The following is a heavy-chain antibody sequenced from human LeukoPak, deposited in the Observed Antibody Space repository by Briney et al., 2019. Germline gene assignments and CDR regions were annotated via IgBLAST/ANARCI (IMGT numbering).Heavy chain of an antibody. CDR3: AKRGGSSGWYGY. CDR1: GLTFSSYA. Sequence: GGSLRLSCAASGLTFSSYAMSWVRQAPGKGLEWVSAISGSGGSTYYADSVKGRFTISRDNSKNTLYLQMNSLRAEDTAVYYCAKRGGSSGWYGYWGQGTLVTVSS. D-gene: IGHD6-19*01. V-gene: IGHV3-23*01. J-gene: IGHJ4*02. CDR2: ISGSGGST.